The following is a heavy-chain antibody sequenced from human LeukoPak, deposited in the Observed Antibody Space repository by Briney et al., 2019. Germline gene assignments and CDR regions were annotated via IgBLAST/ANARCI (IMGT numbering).Heavy chain of an antibody. CDR1: GFTFSSYW. CDR2: IKQDGSEK. J-gene: IGHJ4*02. CDR3: ASFQDGSYGVY. V-gene: IGHV3-7*01. Sequence: GGSLRLSCAASGFTFSSYWMSWVRQTPGKGLEWVANIKQDGSEKYYVDSVKGRFTISRDNAKNSLYLQMNSLRAEDTAVYYCASFQDGSYGVYWGQGTLVTVSS. D-gene: IGHD1-26*01.